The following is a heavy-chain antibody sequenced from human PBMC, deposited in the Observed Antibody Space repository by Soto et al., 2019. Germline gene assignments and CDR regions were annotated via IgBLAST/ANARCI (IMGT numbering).Heavy chain of an antibody. V-gene: IGHV3-30*04. CDR2: ISFNGRKK. J-gene: IGHJ2*01. CDR1: GFNFTYNA. CDR3: ARDWLRRDDILTPSWNFNL. Sequence: QEQLVESGGGVVRPGKSLRLSCEASGFNFTYNAMHWVRQAPGKGLEWVAVISFNGRKKFYARSVKGRFTISRDNSKNTLYLQINNLRTGDTAVYYCARDWLRRDDILTPSWNFNLWGQGTLVTAS. D-gene: IGHD3-9*01.